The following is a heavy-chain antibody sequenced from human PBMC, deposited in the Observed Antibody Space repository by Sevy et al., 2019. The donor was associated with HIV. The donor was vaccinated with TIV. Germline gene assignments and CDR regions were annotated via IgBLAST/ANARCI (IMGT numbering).Heavy chain of an antibody. D-gene: IGHD3-10*01. Sequence: SETLSLSCTVSGGSISSSSYYWGWIRQPPGKGLEWIGSIYYSGSTYYNPSLKSRVTIPVDTSKNQFSLKLSSVTAADTAVYYCASGNGSGSYFRLYYFDYWGQGTLVTVSS. J-gene: IGHJ4*02. CDR3: ASGNGSGSYFRLYYFDY. CDR2: IYYSGST. CDR1: GGSISSSSYY. V-gene: IGHV4-39*01.